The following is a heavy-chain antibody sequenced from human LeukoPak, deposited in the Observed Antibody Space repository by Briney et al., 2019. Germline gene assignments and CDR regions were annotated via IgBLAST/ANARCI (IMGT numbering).Heavy chain of an antibody. Sequence: GGSLRLSCAASGFTFSSYSMNWVRQAPGKGLEWVSSISSSSSYIYYADSVKGRFTISRDNAKNSLYLQMNSLRAEDTAVYYCARDLVDYYDGAYFDYWGQGTLVTVSS. CDR2: ISSSSSYI. J-gene: IGHJ4*02. CDR1: GFTFSSYS. CDR3: ARDLVDYYDGAYFDY. D-gene: IGHD3-22*01. V-gene: IGHV3-21*01.